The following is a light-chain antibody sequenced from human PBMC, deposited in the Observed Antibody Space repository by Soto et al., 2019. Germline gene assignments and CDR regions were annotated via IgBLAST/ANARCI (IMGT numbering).Light chain of an antibody. J-gene: IGKJ1*01. Sequence: IVMTQTPLSSPVTLGQPASISCRSRPSLVHSDGNTYLSWLQQRPGQPPRLLISKITDRFSGVPDRFSGSGAGTDFTLTISRVEAEDVGVYYCMQGTQSPWTFSQGTKVDIK. CDR2: KIT. CDR1: PSLVHSDGNTY. V-gene: IGKV2-24*01. CDR3: MQGTQSPWT.